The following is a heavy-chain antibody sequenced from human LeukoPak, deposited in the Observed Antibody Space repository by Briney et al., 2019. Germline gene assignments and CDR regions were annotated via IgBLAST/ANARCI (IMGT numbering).Heavy chain of an antibody. CDR3: AIPPGYSSGWYEVNY. D-gene: IGHD6-13*01. CDR2: ISGSGGST. Sequence: GGSLRLSCAASGFTFSSYAMSWVRRAPGKGLEWVSGISGSGGSTYYADSVKGRFTISRDNSRNTLYLQMNSPRAEDTAVYYCAIPPGYSSGWYEVNYWGQGTLVTVSS. V-gene: IGHV3-23*01. J-gene: IGHJ4*02. CDR1: GFTFSSYA.